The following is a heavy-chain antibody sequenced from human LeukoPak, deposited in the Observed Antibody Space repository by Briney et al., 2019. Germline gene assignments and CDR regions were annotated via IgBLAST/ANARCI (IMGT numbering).Heavy chain of an antibody. J-gene: IGHJ3*02. V-gene: IGHV3-21*01. CDR3: ASSTLSGIGVFDI. CDR1: RFTFPSYS. CDR2: ITSSSSYI. Sequence: GGSLRLSCAVSRFTFPSYSMNWVRQAPGKGLEWVSSITSSSSYISYADSVKGRFTISRDNAKKSLHLQMNSLRAEDTAVYYCASSTLSGIGVFDIWGQGTMVTVS. D-gene: IGHD2/OR15-2a*01.